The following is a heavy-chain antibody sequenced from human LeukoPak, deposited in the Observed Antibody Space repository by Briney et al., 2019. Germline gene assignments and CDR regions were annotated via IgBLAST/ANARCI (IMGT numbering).Heavy chain of an antibody. CDR3: ARERSSSGGHSWFDP. J-gene: IGHJ5*02. Sequence: SETLSLTCTVSGGYIITSGHYWGWIRQPPGKGLEWIGSIYYTGVTSTNPFFRSRMSISVDTSKNQYSLKLTSVTVAAAAVYYCARERSSSGGHSWFDPWGQGTLVTVS. CDR1: GGYIITSGHY. V-gene: IGHV4-39*07. D-gene: IGHD4-23*01. CDR2: IYYTGVT.